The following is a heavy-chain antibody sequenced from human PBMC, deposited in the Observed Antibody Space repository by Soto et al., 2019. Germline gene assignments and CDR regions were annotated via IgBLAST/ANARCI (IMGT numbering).Heavy chain of an antibody. D-gene: IGHD3-10*01. J-gene: IGHJ4*02. V-gene: IGHV3-7*03. CDR3: ARVGIYYGSGSYFHYFDY. Sequence: PGGSLRLSCAASGFTFSSYWMSWVRQVPGKGLEWVANIKQDGSEKYYVDSVKGRFAISRDNAKNSLYLQMNSLRAEDTAVYYCARVGIYYGSGSYFHYFDYWGQGTLVTVSS. CDR1: GFTFSSYW. CDR2: IKQDGSEK.